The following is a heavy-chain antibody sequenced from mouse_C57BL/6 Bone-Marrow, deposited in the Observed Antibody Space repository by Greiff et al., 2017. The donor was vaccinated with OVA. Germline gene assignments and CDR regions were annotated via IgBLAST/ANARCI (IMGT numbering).Heavy chain of an antibody. Sequence: VQLQQSGAELARPGASVKMSCKASGYTFTSYTMHWVKQRPGQGLEWIGYINPSSGYTKYNQKFKDKATLTADKSSSTAYMQLSSLTSEDSAVYYCARRFDYGSSYFHWYFDVWGTGTTVTVSS. D-gene: IGHD1-1*01. CDR3: ARRFDYGSSYFHWYFDV. CDR1: GYTFTSYT. CDR2: INPSSGYT. J-gene: IGHJ1*03. V-gene: IGHV1-4*01.